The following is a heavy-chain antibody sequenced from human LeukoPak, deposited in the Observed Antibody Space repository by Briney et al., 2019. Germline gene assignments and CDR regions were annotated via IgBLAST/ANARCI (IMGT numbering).Heavy chain of an antibody. D-gene: IGHD3-22*01. V-gene: IGHV4-59*01. CDR3: ARATSGYYFDF. CDR2: VSYSGST. Sequence: SETLSLTCTVSGGSIGSYYWNWSRQPPGKGLEWIGYVSYSGSTNYNPSLKSRVTMSVDKSKNQFSLKLTSLTAADTAVYFCARATSGYYFDFWDEGTLVTVSS. J-gene: IGHJ4*02. CDR1: GGSIGSYY.